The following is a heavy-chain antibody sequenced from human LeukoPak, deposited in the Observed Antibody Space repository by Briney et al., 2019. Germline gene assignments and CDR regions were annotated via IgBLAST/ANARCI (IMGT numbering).Heavy chain of an antibody. CDR2: ISSSGTTI. V-gene: IGHV3-11*01. CDR3: AKDRGVGIQLWDYDY. D-gene: IGHD5-18*01. CDR1: GFTFSDYY. J-gene: IGHJ4*02. Sequence: GGSLRLSCAASGFTFSDYYMSWIRQAPGKGLEWVSYISSSGTTIYYADSVKGRFTISRDNAKNSLYLQMNSLRAEDTAVYYCAKDRGVGIQLWDYDYWGQGTLVTVSS.